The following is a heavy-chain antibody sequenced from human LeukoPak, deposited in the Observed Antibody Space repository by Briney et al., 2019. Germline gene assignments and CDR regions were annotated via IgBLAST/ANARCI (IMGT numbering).Heavy chain of an antibody. CDR2: IKQDGSGR. D-gene: IGHD6-6*01. CDR1: GFTFSSYW. J-gene: IGHJ4*02. CDR3: AKSQIGARFIDY. V-gene: IGHV3-7*01. Sequence: GGSLRLSCAASGFTFSSYWMTWVRQAPGKGLEWVADIKQDGSGRYYVDSVKGRFTISRDNAKSSLYLQTNSLRAEDTAVYYCAKSQIGARFIDYWGQGTLVTVSS.